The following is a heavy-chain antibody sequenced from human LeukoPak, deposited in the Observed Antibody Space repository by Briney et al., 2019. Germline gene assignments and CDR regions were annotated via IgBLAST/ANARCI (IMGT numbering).Heavy chain of an antibody. CDR2: ISHSGST. CDR1: GGSFSGYY. V-gene: IGHV4-34*01. CDR3: ARVGCSSTSCYRRSIFDY. Sequence: SETLSLTCAVYGGSFSGYYWSWIRQPPGKGLEWIGEISHSGSTNYNPSLKSRVTISVDTSKNQFSLTLSSVTAADTAVYYCARVGCSSTSCYRRSIFDYWGQGTLVTVSS. D-gene: IGHD2-2*01. J-gene: IGHJ4*02.